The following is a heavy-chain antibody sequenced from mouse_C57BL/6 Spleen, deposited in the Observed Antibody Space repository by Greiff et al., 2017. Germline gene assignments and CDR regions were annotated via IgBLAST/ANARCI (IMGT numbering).Heavy chain of an antibody. CDR2: IHPNSGST. Sequence: VQLQQPGAELVKPGASVKLSCKASGYTFTSYWMHWVKQRPGQGLEWIGMIHPNSGSTNYNEKFKSKATLTVDKSSSTADMQLSSLTSEDSAVYYCARRGTVGAPDYWGQGTTLTVSS. V-gene: IGHV1-64*01. CDR1: GYTFTSYW. J-gene: IGHJ2*01. D-gene: IGHD2-14*01. CDR3: ARRGTVGAPDY.